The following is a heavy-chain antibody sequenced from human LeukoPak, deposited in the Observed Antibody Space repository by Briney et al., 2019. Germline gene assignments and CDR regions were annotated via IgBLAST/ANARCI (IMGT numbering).Heavy chain of an antibody. Sequence: ASVKVSCKASGYTFTDHYMHWVRQAPGQGLEWMGWINPKSGGTKYAQNFQGRVTMTSDTSISTAYMELSRLRSDDTAVYYCARVRGSQDSAMVTSFHSWGQGTLVTVSS. CDR2: INPKSGGT. D-gene: IGHD5-18*01. V-gene: IGHV1-2*02. J-gene: IGHJ4*02. CDR1: GYTFTDHY. CDR3: ARVRGSQDSAMVTSFHS.